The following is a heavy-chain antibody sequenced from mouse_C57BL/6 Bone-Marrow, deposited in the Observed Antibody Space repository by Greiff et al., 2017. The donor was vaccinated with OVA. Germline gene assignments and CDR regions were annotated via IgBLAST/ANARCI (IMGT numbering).Heavy chain of an antibody. CDR1: GYTFTSYW. D-gene: IGHD1-1*02. CDR3: AREEGYYYGGPVYFDY. V-gene: IGHV1-52*01. J-gene: IGHJ2*01. CDR2: IDPSDSET. Sequence: QVQLQQSGPELVKPGASVKISCKASGYTFTSYWMHWVKQRPIQGLEWIGNIDPSDSETHYNQKFKDKATLTVDKSSSTAYMQLSSLTSEDSAVYDCAREEGYYYGGPVYFDYWGQGTTLTVSS.